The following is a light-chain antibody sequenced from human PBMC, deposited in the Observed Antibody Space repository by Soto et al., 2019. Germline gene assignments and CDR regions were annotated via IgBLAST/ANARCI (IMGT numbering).Light chain of an antibody. J-gene: IGKJ4*01. V-gene: IGKV3-11*02. Sequence: EIVLTQSPVTLSLSPGERATLSCRASQSVSSYLAWYQQKPGQAPRLLIYDASKRATGIPARFSGSGSGRDLTLTIGSLETEGFAVDDGQQRNKWPSTFGGGTKVEIK. CDR2: DAS. CDR1: QSVSSY. CDR3: QQRNKWPST.